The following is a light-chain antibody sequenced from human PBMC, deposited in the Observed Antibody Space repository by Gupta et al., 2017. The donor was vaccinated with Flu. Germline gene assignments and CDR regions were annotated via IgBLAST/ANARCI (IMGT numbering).Light chain of an antibody. CDR3: QTWGTGIQV. J-gene: IGLJ3*02. Sequence: QLVLTQSPSASASLGASVKLICTLSSGHSSYAIAWHQQQPEKGPRFLMKLNSDGSHSRGDGIPDRFSGSSSGAERYLTISSLQSDDEADYYCQTWGTGIQVFGGGTKVTVL. V-gene: IGLV4-69*02. CDR1: SGHSSYA. CDR2: LNSDGSH.